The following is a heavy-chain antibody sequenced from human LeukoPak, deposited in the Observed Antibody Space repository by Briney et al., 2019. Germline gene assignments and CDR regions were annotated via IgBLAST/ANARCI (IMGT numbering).Heavy chain of an antibody. CDR2: INHSGST. CDR3: ARGFVVVTATRPFDY. D-gene: IGHD2-21*02. J-gene: IGHJ4*02. Sequence: SETLSLTCAVYGGSFSGYYWSWIRQPPGKGLEWIGEINHSGSTNYNPSLKSRVTISVDTSKNQFSLKLSSVTAADTAVYYCARGFVVVTATRPFDYWGQGTLVTVSS. V-gene: IGHV4-34*01. CDR1: GGSFSGYY.